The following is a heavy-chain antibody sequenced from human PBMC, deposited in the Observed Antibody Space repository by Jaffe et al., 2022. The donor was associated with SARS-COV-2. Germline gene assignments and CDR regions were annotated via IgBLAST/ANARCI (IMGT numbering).Heavy chain of an antibody. Sequence: EVQLLESGGGLVQPGGSLRLSCAASGFTFSSYAMSWVRQAPGKGLEWVSAISGSGGSTYYADSVKGRFTISRDNSKNTLYLQMNSLRAEDTAVYYCAKDEGEWKVGATPADYWGQGTLVTVSS. V-gene: IGHV3-23*01. J-gene: IGHJ4*02. CDR2: ISGSGGST. D-gene: IGHD1-26*01. CDR1: GFTFSSYA. CDR3: AKDEGEWKVGATPADY.